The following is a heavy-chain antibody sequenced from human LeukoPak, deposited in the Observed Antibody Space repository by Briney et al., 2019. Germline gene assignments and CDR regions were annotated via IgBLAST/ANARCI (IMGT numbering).Heavy chain of an antibody. J-gene: IGHJ4*02. D-gene: IGHD5-12*01. CDR2: IYSGDSDT. V-gene: IGHV5-51*01. Sequence: GGSLKISLKGSGYNFTSFWIDWVRQMSGKGLELIVIIYSGDSDTRYSTSCQGQVNISADKYISTDYLEWSSLKASDTAMYYCARRLERYSGYEPFDYWGEGTLVTVSS. CDR1: GYNFTSFW. CDR3: ARRLERYSGYEPFDY.